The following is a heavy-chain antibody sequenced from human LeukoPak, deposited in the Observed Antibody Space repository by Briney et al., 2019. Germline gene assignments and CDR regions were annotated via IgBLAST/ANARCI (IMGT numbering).Heavy chain of an antibody. D-gene: IGHD3-16*02. V-gene: IGHV3-11*01. J-gene: IGHJ4*02. CDR2: ISSSGSTI. CDR3: ARGGYDYVWGSYRYEFQPY. CDR1: RFTFSDYY. Sequence: PGGSLRLSCAASRFTFSDYYMSWIRQAPGKGLEWVSYISSSGSTIYYADSVKGRFTISRDNAKNSLYLQMNSLRAEDTAVYYCARGGYDYVWGSYRYEFQPYWGQGTLVTVSS.